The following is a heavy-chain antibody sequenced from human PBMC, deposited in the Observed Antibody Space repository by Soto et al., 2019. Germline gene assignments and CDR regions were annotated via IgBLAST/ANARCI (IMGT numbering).Heavy chain of an antibody. Sequence: QVQLVQSGAEEKKPGASVKVSCKASGYTFTSYAMHWVRQAPGQRLEWMGWINAGNGNTKYSQKSQGRVTITRDTSASTAYMELSSLRSEDTAVYYCARDAPGDFWGQGTLVTVSS. V-gene: IGHV1-3*05. CDR3: ARDAPGDF. CDR1: GYTFTSYA. D-gene: IGHD7-27*01. J-gene: IGHJ4*02. CDR2: INAGNGNT.